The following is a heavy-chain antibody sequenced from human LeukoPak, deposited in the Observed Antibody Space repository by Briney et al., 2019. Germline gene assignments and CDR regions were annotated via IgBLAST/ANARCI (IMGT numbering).Heavy chain of an antibody. D-gene: IGHD6-13*01. J-gene: IGHJ4*02. Sequence: PGGSLRLSCVTSGFTFTNYLMSWVRQAPGKGLEWVANIKEDGSTKWYVDSVRGRFTISRDNAKNSLYLQVNSLRAEDTAVYYCARDRESNWYPYLDAWGQGTLVTVSP. CDR2: IKEDGSTK. CDR1: GFTFTNYL. V-gene: IGHV3-7*01. CDR3: ARDRESNWYPYLDA.